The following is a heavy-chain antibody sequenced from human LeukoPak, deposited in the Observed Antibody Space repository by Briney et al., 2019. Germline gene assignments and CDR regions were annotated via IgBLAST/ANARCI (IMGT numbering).Heavy chain of an antibody. J-gene: IGHJ4*02. CDR3: AKALEVYRSIAVAVGY. V-gene: IGHV1-69*05. CDR2: IIPIFGTA. D-gene: IGHD6-19*01. Sequence: ASVKVSCKASGGTFSSYAISWVRQAPGQGLEWMGGIIPIFGTANYAQKFQGWVTMTRDTSISTAYMELSRLRSDDTAVYYCAKALEVYRSIAVAVGYWGQGTLVTVSS. CDR1: GGTFSSYA.